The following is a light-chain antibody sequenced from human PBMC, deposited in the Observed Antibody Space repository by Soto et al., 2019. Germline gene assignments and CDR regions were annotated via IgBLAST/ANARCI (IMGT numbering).Light chain of an antibody. Sequence: EIVLTQSPGTLSLSPGERAALSCRASQSVSNSYLAWYQQKPGQAPRLLIFGASSRATGIPDRFTGSGSGTDFTLTVGRLEPEDFALYYCQQYGSSPRTFGQGTKVDIK. CDR1: QSVSNSY. J-gene: IGKJ1*01. CDR2: GAS. CDR3: QQYGSSPRT. V-gene: IGKV3-20*01.